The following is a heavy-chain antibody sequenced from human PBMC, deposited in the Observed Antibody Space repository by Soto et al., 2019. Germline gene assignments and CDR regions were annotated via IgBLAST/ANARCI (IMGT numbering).Heavy chain of an antibody. V-gene: IGHV2-5*02. D-gene: IGHD3-10*01. CDR2: MYWDDEK. CDR1: GFSLTTDGVG. CDR3: EHKTSGSLDP. Sequence: HITLKESGPTLVRPTQHLTLTCTFSGFSLTTDGVGVGCLGQPPGKAPERLALMYWDDEKWFNPSLMSRLTITKVTSKNHVILKMTPMEPVAAGTYYCEHKTSGSLDPWGQGILVTVSS. J-gene: IGHJ5*02.